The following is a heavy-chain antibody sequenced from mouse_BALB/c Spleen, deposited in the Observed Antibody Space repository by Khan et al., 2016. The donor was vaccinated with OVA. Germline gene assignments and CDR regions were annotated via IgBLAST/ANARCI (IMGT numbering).Heavy chain of an antibody. D-gene: IGHD1-1*01. CDR1: GYSITSDYA. CDR2: ISYSGNI. CDR3: ARIYGGDFDY. V-gene: IGHV3-2*02. J-gene: IGHJ2*01. Sequence: EVQLQESGPGLVKPSQPLSLTCTVTGYSITSDYAWNWIRQFPGNKLEWMGYISYSGNIHYNPSLKSRISITRDTSKNQFFLQLNSVTTEDTATYYCARIYGGDFDYWGQGTTLTVSS.